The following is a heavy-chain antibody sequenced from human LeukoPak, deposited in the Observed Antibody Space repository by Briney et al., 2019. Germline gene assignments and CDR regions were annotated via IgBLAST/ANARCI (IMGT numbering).Heavy chain of an antibody. CDR2: INPNSSGT. CDR1: RYTFTDYY. Sequence: ASVKVSCKASRYTFTDYYMHWVRQAPGQGLEWMGWINPNSSGTNYAQKFQGRVTMTRDTSISTAYMELSRLRSDDTAVYYCATPLSSGDAFDIWGQGTMVTVSS. D-gene: IGHD3-22*01. V-gene: IGHV1-2*02. CDR3: ATPLSSGDAFDI. J-gene: IGHJ3*02.